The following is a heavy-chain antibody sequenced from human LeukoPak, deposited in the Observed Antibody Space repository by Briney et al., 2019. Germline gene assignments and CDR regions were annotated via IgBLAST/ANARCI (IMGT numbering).Heavy chain of an antibody. V-gene: IGHV3-30-3*01. CDR3: ARDAPALLIAARPLNVDGGY. Sequence: TGGSLRLSCAGSGFTFSSHGMHWVRQAPGKGLEWVALISFEGTNKYYADSVKGRFTISRDNSKNTLYLQMNSLRAEDTAVYYCARDAPALLIAARPLNVDGGYWGQGTLVTVSS. CDR2: ISFEGTNK. CDR1: GFTFSSHG. D-gene: IGHD6-6*01. J-gene: IGHJ4*02.